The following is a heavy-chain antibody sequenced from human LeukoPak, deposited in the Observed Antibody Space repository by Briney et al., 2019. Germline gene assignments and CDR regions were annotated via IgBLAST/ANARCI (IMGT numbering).Heavy chain of an antibody. CDR1: GFTFSSYG. CDR3: APIAVVVINAFDI. Sequence: GGSLRLSCAASGFTFSSYGMHWVRQAPGKGLEWVAVIWYDGSNEYYADSVKGRFTISRDNSKNTLYLQMNSLRAEDTAVYYCAPIAVVVINAFDIWGQGTMVTVSS. V-gene: IGHV3-33*01. CDR2: IWYDGSNE. J-gene: IGHJ3*02. D-gene: IGHD6-19*01.